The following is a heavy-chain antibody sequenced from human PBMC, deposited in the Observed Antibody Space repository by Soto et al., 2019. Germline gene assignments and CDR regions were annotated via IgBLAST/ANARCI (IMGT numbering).Heavy chain of an antibody. D-gene: IGHD6-13*01. V-gene: IGHV4-59*01. J-gene: IGHJ6*02. CDR2: IYYRGRT. Sequence: SETLSLTCAVSGGSISGYSWIWIRQSPGKGLEWIGNIYYRGRTNYNPSLKSRVTISVDTSKNQFSLKVRSVTAADTAVYYCASLYSIKDNGLDVWGQGTTVTVSS. CDR3: ASLYSIKDNGLDV. CDR1: GGSISGYS.